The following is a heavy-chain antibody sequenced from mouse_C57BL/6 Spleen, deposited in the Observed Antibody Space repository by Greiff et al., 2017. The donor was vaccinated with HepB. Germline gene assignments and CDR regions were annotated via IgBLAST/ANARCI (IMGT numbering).Heavy chain of an antibody. V-gene: IGHV14-1*01. CDR3: TSFITTVPSFAY. CDR1: GFNIKDYY. J-gene: IGHJ3*01. CDR2: IDPEDGDT. D-gene: IGHD1-1*01. Sequence: EVQLQQSGAELVRPGASVKLSCTASGFNIKDYYMHWVKQRPEQGLEWIGRIDPEDGDTEYAPKFQGKATMTSDTSSNTAYLQLSSLTSEDTAVYYCTSFITTVPSFAYWGQGTMVTVSA.